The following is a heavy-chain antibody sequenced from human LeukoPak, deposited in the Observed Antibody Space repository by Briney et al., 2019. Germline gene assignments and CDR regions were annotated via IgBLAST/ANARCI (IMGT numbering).Heavy chain of an antibody. CDR2: ISTSGDST. D-gene: IGHD2-2*01. CDR3: AYSSSTFTWYFDY. V-gene: IGHV3-23*01. J-gene: IGHJ4*02. Sequence: GGSLRLSCAASGFTFTSYAMSWVRQAPGKGLEWVSAISTSGDSTYYADSVKGRFTISRDNSKNTLYLQMNSLRAEDTAVYSCAYSSSTFTWYFDYWGQGTLVTVSS. CDR1: GFTFTSYA.